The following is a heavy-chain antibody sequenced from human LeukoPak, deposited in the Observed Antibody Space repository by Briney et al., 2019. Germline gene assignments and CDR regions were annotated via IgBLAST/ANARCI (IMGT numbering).Heavy chain of an antibody. V-gene: IGHV3-7*01. J-gene: IGHJ4*02. Sequence: GGSLRLSCAASGFMFSTYWMSWVRQAPGKGLEWVANIKHDGGVKYYVDSLKGRFTISRDNAKNSVYLQTNSLRAEDTAVYYCARIGYSSSSIDYWGQGTLVTVSS. CDR3: ARIGYSSSSIDY. CDR1: GFMFSTYW. CDR2: IKHDGGVK. D-gene: IGHD6-6*01.